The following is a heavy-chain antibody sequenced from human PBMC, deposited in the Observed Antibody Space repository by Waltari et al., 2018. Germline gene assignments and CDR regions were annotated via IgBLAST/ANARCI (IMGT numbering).Heavy chain of an antibody. V-gene: IGHV3-30*04. CDR1: GFTFSSYA. CDR2: ISYDGSNK. CDR3: ARDEAGSYYY. D-gene: IGHD1-26*01. J-gene: IGHJ4*02. Sequence: QVQLVESGGGVVQPGRSLRLSCAASGFTFSSYAMPWVRQAPGKGLEWVAVISYDGSNKYYADSVKGRFTISRDNSKNTLYLQMNSLRAEDTAVYYCARDEAGSYYYWGQGTLVTVSS.